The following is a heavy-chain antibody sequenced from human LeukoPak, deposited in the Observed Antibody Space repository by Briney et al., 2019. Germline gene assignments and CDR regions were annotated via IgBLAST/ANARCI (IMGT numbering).Heavy chain of an antibody. CDR3: ARGGLGTWAQGY. D-gene: IGHD1-1*01. V-gene: IGHV1-2*02. Sequence: ASVKVSCKASGYTFTCYYMHWVRQAPGQGLEWMGWINPNSGGTNYAQKFQGRVTMTRDTSISTAYMELSRLRSDDTTVYYCARGGLGTWAQGYWGQGTLVTVSS. CDR1: GYTFTCYY. CDR2: INPNSGGT. J-gene: IGHJ4*02.